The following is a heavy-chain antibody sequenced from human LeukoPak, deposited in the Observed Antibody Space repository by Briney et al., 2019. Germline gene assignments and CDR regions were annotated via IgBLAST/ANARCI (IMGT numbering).Heavy chain of an antibody. CDR1: GYTFTSYG. J-gene: IGHJ5*02. V-gene: IGHV1-18*04. Sequence: ASVKVSCKASGYTFTSYGISWVRQAPGQGLEWMGRISAYNGNTNYAQKLQGRVTMTTDTSTSTAYMELRSLRSDDTAVYYCARDPVAGPLGSWFDPWGQGTLVTVSS. CDR2: ISAYNGNT. CDR3: ARDPVAGPLGSWFDP. D-gene: IGHD6-19*01.